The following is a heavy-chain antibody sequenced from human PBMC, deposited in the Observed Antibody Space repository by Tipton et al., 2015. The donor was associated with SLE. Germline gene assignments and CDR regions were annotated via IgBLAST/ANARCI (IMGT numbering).Heavy chain of an antibody. J-gene: IGHJ4*02. CDR2: IYYSGST. CDR1: GGSISSGSYY. D-gene: IGHD3-22*01. Sequence: TLSLTCTVSGGSISSGSYYWSWIRQHPGKGLEWIGYIYYSGSTYYNPSLKSRVTISVDTSNNQFSLKVNSMTAADTAVYHCARGYYESNGYYSFDYWGLGALVTVSS. V-gene: IGHV4-31*03. CDR3: ARGYYESNGYYSFDY.